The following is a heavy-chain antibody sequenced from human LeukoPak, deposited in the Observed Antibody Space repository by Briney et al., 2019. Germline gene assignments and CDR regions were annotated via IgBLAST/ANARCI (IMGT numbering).Heavy chain of an antibody. D-gene: IGHD2-2*01. Sequence: GGSLRLSCAASGFTFSSYGMHWVREAPGKGLEWVAVISYDGSNKYYADSVKGRFTISRDNSKNTLYLQMNSLRAEDTAVYYCAKDLGVGYCSSTSCYGGPYFDYWGQGTLVTVSS. CDR2: ISYDGSNK. CDR1: GFTFSSYG. J-gene: IGHJ4*02. V-gene: IGHV3-30*18. CDR3: AKDLGVGYCSSTSCYGGPYFDY.